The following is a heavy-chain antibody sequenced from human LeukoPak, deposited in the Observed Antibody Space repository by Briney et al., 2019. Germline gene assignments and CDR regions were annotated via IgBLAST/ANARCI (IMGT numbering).Heavy chain of an antibody. J-gene: IGHJ6*03. CDR1: DVSIFRSNW. CDR2: ISPSGST. Sequence: SGTLSLTCDVSDVSIFRSNWWSWVRQPPGKGLFWIGQISPSGSTNYSPSLKSRVTISVDTSKNQFSLKLSSVTAAATAVYYCARDRGDYGDYLLGGDYYYMDVWGKGTTVTVSS. V-gene: IGHV4-4*02. CDR3: ARDRGDYGDYLLGGDYYYMDV. D-gene: IGHD4-17*01.